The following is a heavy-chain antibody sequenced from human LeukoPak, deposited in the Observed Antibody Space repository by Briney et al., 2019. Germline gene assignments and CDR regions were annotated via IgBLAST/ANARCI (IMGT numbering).Heavy chain of an antibody. CDR1: GGSFSGYY. CDR2: INHSGST. CDR3: ARAIVGATYGY. J-gene: IGHJ4*02. Sequence: PSETPSLTCAVYGGSFSGYYWSWIRQPPGKGLEWIGEINHSGSTNYNPSLKSRVTISVDTSKNQFSLKLSSVTAADTAVYYCARAIVGATYGYWGQGALVTVSS. V-gene: IGHV4-34*01. D-gene: IGHD1-26*01.